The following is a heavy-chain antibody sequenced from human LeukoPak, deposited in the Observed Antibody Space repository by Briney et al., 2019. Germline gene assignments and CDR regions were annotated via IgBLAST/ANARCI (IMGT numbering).Heavy chain of an antibody. CDR3: ATDSGSYYPYYFAS. CDR1: GYTLTELS. J-gene: IGHJ4*02. D-gene: IGHD1-26*01. V-gene: IGHV1-24*01. CDR2: FDPEDGET. Sequence: ASVKVSCKVSGYTLTELSMHWVRQAPGKGLEWMGGFDPEDGETIYAQKLQGSVTMTEDTSTDTAYMELSSLRSEDTAVYYCATDSGSYYPYYFASWGQGTLVTVSS.